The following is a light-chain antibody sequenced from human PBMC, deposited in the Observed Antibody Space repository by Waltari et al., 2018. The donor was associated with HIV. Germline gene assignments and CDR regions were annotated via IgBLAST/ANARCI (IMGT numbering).Light chain of an antibody. CDR1: NSNLGNNF. J-gene: IGLJ1*01. V-gene: IGLV1-51*01. CDR2: DIN. Sequence: QSALTQQPPSVSAAPGQNVTISCYGGNSNLGNNFVCWYQPRPGMAPRLLIYDINKRPLGIPQRFAASKSGTSATLGITGLQTADEGEYYCGTWDVRLSAGVFGSGTKVF. CDR3: GTWDVRLSAGVFGSGTKV.